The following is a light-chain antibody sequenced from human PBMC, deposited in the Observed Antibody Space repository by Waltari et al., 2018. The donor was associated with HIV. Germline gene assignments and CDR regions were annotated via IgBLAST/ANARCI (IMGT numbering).Light chain of an antibody. CDR3: NSNAGSKNLV. V-gene: IGLV2-8*01. CDR1: SSHVGGSNF. CDR2: GVI. Sequence: QSALTQPPSASGSPGQSVTISCTGSSSHVGGSNFVSWYQQPPGKAPKLLIYGVIKRPSGVLDRCSGSKSGNTAFLTVSGLQAEDEADYYCNSNAGSKNLVFGGGTKLTVL. J-gene: IGLJ3*02.